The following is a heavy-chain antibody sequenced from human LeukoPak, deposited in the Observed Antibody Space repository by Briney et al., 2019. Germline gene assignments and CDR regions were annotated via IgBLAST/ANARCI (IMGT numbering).Heavy chain of an antibody. CDR1: GDPFTYYY. D-gene: IGHD5-18*01. CDR3: ASSVTRVTEYSHGFFDN. Sequence: PSETLSLTCAVYGDPFTYYYWSWIRQSSEKGLEWIGEINHSGSTNYNPSLKSRVTISVDTSKNQFSLKVTSVTAADTAVYYCASSVTRVTEYSHGFFDNWGQGTLVTVSS. J-gene: IGHJ4*02. CDR2: INHSGST. V-gene: IGHV4-34*01.